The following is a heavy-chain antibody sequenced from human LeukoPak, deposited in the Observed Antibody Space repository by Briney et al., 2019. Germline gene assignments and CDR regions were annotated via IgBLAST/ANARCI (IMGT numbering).Heavy chain of an antibody. Sequence: GGSLRLSCAASGFTFGDYYMNWIRRAPGKGLEWVSYISSSGSTIYYADSVKGRFTISRDNARNSLYLQMNSLRAEDTAVYYCARDSSGWYHWFDPWGQGTLVTVSS. CDR1: GFTFGDYY. D-gene: IGHD6-19*01. J-gene: IGHJ5*02. CDR3: ARDSSGWYHWFDP. V-gene: IGHV3-11*04. CDR2: ISSSGSTI.